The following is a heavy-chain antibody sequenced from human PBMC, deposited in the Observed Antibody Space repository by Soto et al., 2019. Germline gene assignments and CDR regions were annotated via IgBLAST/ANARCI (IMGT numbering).Heavy chain of an antibody. J-gene: IGHJ5*02. CDR1: GFTFSTYA. CDR2: MSYDGSSK. D-gene: IGHD6-19*01. V-gene: IGHV3-30-3*01. Sequence: GGSLRLSCAASGFTFSTYAMHWVRQAPGKGLEWVAVMSYDGSSKSYGDSVKGRFSISRDNSKNTVFLQMGSLRAEDTALYYCAREDSSGWYSWFDPWGQGTLVTVSS. CDR3: AREDSSGWYSWFDP.